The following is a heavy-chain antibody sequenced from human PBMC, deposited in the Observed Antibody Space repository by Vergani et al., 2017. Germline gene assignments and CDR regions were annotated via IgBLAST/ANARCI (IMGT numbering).Heavy chain of an antibody. CDR2: IIPVLGKT. Sequence: QVQLVQSGAEVKKPGSSVKVSCKASGATFRSNTISWVRQVPGQGLEWMGGIIPVLGKTKYAQDFQGRLTITADTSTSTAYMELTSLRSQDTAVYYCARDPRGYGGDPEDYYYGMDVWGQGATVTVSS. CDR3: ARDPRGYGGDPEDYYYGMDV. J-gene: IGHJ6*02. D-gene: IGHD2-21*02. CDR1: GATFRSNT. V-gene: IGHV1-69*08.